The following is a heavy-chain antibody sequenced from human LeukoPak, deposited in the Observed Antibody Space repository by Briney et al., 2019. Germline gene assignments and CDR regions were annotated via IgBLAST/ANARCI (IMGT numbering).Heavy chain of an antibody. Sequence: SETLSLTCTVSGGSISSSSYYWGWIRQPPGKGLEWIGSIYYSGSTYYNPSLKSRVTVSVDTSKNQFSLKLSSVTAADTAVYYCARFAAGIAAAGTGDYWGQGTLVTVSS. CDR3: ARFAAGIAAAGTGDY. J-gene: IGHJ4*02. D-gene: IGHD6-13*01. CDR2: IYYSGST. CDR1: GGSISSSSYY. V-gene: IGHV4-39*01.